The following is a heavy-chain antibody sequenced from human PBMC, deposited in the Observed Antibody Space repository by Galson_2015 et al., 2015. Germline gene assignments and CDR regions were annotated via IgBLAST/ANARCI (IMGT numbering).Heavy chain of an antibody. V-gene: IGHV3-23*01. CDR1: GFTFSRYA. D-gene: IGHD5-12*01. J-gene: IGHJ4*02. CDR3: AKQTVATIDPGY. CDR2: ISGSGGST. Sequence: ALRLSCAASGFTFSRYAMSWVRQAPGKGLEWVSAISGSGGSTYYADSVKGRFTISRDNSKNTLYLQMNSLRAEDTAVYYCAKQTVATIDPGYWGQGTLVTVSS.